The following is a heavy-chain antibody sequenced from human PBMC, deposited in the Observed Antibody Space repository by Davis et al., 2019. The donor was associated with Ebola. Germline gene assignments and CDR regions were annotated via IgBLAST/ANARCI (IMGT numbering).Heavy chain of an antibody. D-gene: IGHD3-22*01. Sequence: ASVKVSCKASGYTFTNYGVSWVRQAPGQGLEWMGWISAYNGDTSYAPHLLGRVTLTTDKLTTTAYMELRSLRSDDTAMYYCARQYYDSSGYLPHFDQWGQGTLVTVSS. V-gene: IGHV1-18*01. J-gene: IGHJ4*02. CDR1: GYTFTNYG. CDR3: ARQYYDSSGYLPHFDQ. CDR2: ISAYNGDT.